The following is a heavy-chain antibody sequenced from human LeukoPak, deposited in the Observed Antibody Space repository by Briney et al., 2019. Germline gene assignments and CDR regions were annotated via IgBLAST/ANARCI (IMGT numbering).Heavy chain of an antibody. CDR2: IKSKTDGGTT. CDR3: TTYGSGRKFDY. D-gene: IGHD3-10*01. J-gene: IGHJ4*02. V-gene: IGHV3-15*01. CDR1: GFTFDDYA. Sequence: GGSLRLSCAASGFTFDDYAMHWVRQAPGKGLEWVGRIKSKTDGGTTDYAAPVKGRFTISRDDSTNTLYLQMNSLKSEDTAVYYCTTYGSGRKFDYWGQGILVTVSS.